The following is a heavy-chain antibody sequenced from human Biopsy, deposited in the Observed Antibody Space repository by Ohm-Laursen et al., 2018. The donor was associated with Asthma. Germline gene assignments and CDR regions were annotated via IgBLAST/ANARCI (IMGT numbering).Heavy chain of an antibody. CDR1: GYPFIGYH. Sequence: ASVKVSCKASGYPFIGYHIHWMRQAPGQGLEWMGRINPNSGATNYAQKFQGRATMTRDTSISTAYMEVSRLRSDDTAVYYCARGQKSAGDRWFDPWGQGTLVTASS. CDR3: ARGQKSAGDRWFDP. CDR2: INPNSGAT. J-gene: IGHJ5*02. D-gene: IGHD6-13*01. V-gene: IGHV1-2*06.